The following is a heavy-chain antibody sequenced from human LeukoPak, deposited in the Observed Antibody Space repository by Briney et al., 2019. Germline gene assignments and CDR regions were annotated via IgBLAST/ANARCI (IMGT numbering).Heavy chain of an antibody. CDR1: GFTFSTYS. CDR3: VLRGGATDY. V-gene: IGHV3-21*04. Sequence: GGSLRLSCAASGFTFSTYSLNWVRQAPGKGLEWVSSISSSSSHIYYADSVKGRFTISRDNSKNTLYLQMNSLRAEDTAVYYCVLRGGATDYWGQGTLVTVSS. J-gene: IGHJ4*02. D-gene: IGHD3-16*01. CDR2: ISSSSSHI.